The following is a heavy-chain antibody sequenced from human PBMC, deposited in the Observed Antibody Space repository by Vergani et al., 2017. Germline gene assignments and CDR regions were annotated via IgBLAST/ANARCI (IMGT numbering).Heavy chain of an antibody. V-gene: IGHV4-39*07. Sequence: QLQLQESGPGLVKPSETLSLTCTVSGGSISSSSYYWGWIRQPPGKGLEWIGSIYYSGSSYYNPSLKSRGTISVDTSKNQFSLKLSSVTAAATAVYYCARDAGQDTYYYDSSGYYPFDYWGQGTLVTVSS. CDR2: IYYSGSS. CDR1: GGSISSSSYY. J-gene: IGHJ4*02. D-gene: IGHD3-22*01. CDR3: ARDAGQDTYYYDSSGYYPFDY.